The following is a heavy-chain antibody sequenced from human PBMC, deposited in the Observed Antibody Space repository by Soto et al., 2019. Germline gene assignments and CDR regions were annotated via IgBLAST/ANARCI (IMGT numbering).Heavy chain of an antibody. CDR2: IYSGGST. D-gene: IGHD3-16*01. Sequence: EVQLVESGGGLVQPGGSLRLSCAASGFTVSTKYMSWVRQAPGKGLEWVSVIYSGGSTFYADSVRGRFTLSRDHSKNTVNVQMNSQRAEDTAVYYCARDPWAADYWGQGTLVTVSS. CDR3: ARDPWAADY. CDR1: GFTVSTKY. V-gene: IGHV3-66*01. J-gene: IGHJ4*02.